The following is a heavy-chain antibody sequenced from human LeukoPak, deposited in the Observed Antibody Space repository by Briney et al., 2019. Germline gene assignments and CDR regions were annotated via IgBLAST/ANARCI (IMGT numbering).Heavy chain of an antibody. CDR1: GFTFSGSA. Sequence: GGSLRLSCAASGFTFSGSAMHWVRQASGKGLEWVGRIRSKANSYATAYAASVKGRFTISRDDSKNTAYLQMHSLKTEDTAVDYCTRRRVPAATNWFDPWGQGTLVSVSS. CDR3: TRRRVPAATNWFDP. CDR2: IRSKANSYAT. J-gene: IGHJ5*02. D-gene: IGHD2-2*01. V-gene: IGHV3-73*01.